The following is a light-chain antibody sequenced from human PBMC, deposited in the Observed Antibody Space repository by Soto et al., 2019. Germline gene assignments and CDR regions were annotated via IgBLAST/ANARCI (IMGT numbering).Light chain of an antibody. J-gene: IGKJ4*01. Sequence: ETVLSQSPGTLSLSPGERATLSCRASQSVPSNYLAWYQHKPDQAPRLLIYGASSRATSIPDRFSGSGSGTDLPLTSSRLEPEDLAVYHCKQYGSSPLVGGGTKVEIQ. CDR1: QSVPSNY. CDR2: GAS. V-gene: IGKV3-20*01. CDR3: KQYGSSPL.